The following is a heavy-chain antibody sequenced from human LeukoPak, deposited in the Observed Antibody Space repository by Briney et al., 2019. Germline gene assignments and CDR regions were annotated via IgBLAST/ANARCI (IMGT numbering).Heavy chain of an antibody. CDR3: ARDLIVVVPAAIPGVYYYYMDV. CDR2: IYTSGST. Sequence: PSETLSLTCTVSGGSISSYYWSWIRQPAGKGLEWIGRIYTSGSTNYNPSLKSRVTMSVDTSKNQFSLKLSSATAADTAVYYCARDLIVVVPAAIPGVYYYYMDVWGKGTTVTVSS. CDR1: GGSISSYY. V-gene: IGHV4-4*07. D-gene: IGHD2-2*02. J-gene: IGHJ6*03.